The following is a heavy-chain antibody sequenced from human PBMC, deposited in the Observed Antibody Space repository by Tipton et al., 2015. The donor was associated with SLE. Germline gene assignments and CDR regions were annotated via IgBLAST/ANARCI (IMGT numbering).Heavy chain of an antibody. J-gene: IGHJ4*02. V-gene: IGHV3-15*01. CDR2: IKNTADGGTT. Sequence: SLRLSCAASGFIFSNAWMNLVRQLPGKGLEWVGRIKNTADGGTTDYAAPVKGRFTISRDDSKNTLYLQMNSLKTEDTAVYYCTTDSLQTTLANEPDYWGQGTLVTVSS. CDR1: GFIFSNAW. D-gene: IGHD4-17*01. CDR3: TTDSLQTTLANEPDY.